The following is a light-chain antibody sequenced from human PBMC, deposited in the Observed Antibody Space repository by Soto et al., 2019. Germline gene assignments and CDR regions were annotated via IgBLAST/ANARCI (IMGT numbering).Light chain of an antibody. J-gene: IGLJ1*01. V-gene: IGLV2-8*01. CDR3: SSYAGSNNYV. Sequence: QSALTQPASVSGSPGHSIAISCTGTSSEVGGYNYVSWYQQHPGKAPKLMIYEVSKRPSGVPDRFSGSKSGNTASLTVSGLQAEDEADYYCSSYAGSNNYVFGSGTKVTVL. CDR1: SSEVGGYNY. CDR2: EVS.